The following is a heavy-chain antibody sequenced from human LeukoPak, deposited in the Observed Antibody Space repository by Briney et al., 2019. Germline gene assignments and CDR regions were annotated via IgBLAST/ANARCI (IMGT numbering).Heavy chain of an antibody. J-gene: IGHJ5*01. D-gene: IGHD3-16*01. CDR3: AKIETFNYDTSGRHWLDS. V-gene: IGHV3-21*01. Sequence: TGGSLRLSCAASGFTFSSYSMNWVRQAPGKGLEWVSSISSSSSYIYYADSVKGRFTISRDNSKNNLYLQMNSLRTDDTAVYYCAKIETFNYDTSGRHWLDSWGQGTLVTVSS. CDR2: ISSSSSYI. CDR1: GFTFSSYS.